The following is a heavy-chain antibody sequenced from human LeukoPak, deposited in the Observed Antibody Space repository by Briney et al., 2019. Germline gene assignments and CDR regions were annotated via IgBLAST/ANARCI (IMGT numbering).Heavy chain of an antibody. J-gene: IGHJ6*03. D-gene: IGHD6-6*01. Sequence: TGGSLRLSCAASGFTFSSYGMHWVRQAPGKGLEWVAFIRYDGSNKYYADSVKGRFTISRDNSKNTLYLQMNSLRAEDTAVYYCARDKQLVLRPYYYYMDAWGKGTTVTVSS. CDR3: ARDKQLVLRPYYYYMDA. CDR1: GFTFSSYG. CDR2: IRYDGSNK. V-gene: IGHV3-30*02.